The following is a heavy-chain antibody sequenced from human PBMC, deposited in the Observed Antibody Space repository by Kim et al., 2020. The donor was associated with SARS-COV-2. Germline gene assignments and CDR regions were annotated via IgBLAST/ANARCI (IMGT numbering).Heavy chain of an antibody. CDR3: ARDQVVVPAAPTYYYYGMDV. CDR2: IYTSGST. CDR1: GGSISSYY. J-gene: IGHJ6*02. V-gene: IGHV4-4*07. Sequence: SETLSLTCTVSGGSISSYYWSWIRQPAGKGLEWIGRIYTSGSTNYNPSLKSRVTMSVDTSKNQFSLKLSSVTAADTAVYYCARDQVVVPAAPTYYYYGMDVWGQGTTVTVSS. D-gene: IGHD2-2*01.